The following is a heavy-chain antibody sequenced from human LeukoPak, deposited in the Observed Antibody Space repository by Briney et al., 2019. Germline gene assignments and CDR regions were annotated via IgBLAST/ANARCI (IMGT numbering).Heavy chain of an antibody. CDR2: ISNSSTAT. V-gene: IGHV3-48*04. Sequence: QPGGSLRLSCVASGFSFSSYSMNWIRQAPGKGLECVSYISNSSTATQYADSVKGRFTISRDNAKNSLYLQMNSLRAEDTAVYYCARGEGYYDSSGYYDYWGQGTLVTVSS. CDR3: ARGEGYYDSSGYYDY. D-gene: IGHD3-22*01. CDR1: GFSFSSYS. J-gene: IGHJ4*02.